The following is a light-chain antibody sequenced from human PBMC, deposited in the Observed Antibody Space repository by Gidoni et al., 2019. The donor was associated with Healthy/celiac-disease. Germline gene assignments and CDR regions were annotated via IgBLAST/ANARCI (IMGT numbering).Light chain of an antibody. CDR3: QQYYSTPQT. V-gene: IGKV4-1*01. J-gene: IGKJ1*01. Sequence: DIVMTQSPDSLAVSLGERATINCKSSQSVLYSSNNKNYLAWYQQKPGQPPKLLIYWASTRESGVPDRFSGSGSGTDFPLTISSLQAEDVAVYYCQQYYSTPQTFGQXTKVEIK. CDR2: WAS. CDR1: QSVLYSSNNKNY.